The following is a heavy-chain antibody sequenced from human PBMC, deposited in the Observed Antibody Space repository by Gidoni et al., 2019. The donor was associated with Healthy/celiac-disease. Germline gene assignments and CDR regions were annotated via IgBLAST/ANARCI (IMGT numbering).Heavy chain of an antibody. J-gene: IGHJ4*02. D-gene: IGHD7-27*01. Sequence: QVQLQESGPGLVKPSETLSLTCTVSGGSISSYYWSWIRQPPGKGLEWIGYIYYSGSTNYNPSLKSRVTISVDTSKNQFSLRLSSVTAADTAVYYCARGANWGYYYSDYWGQGTLVTVSS. CDR1: GGSISSYY. CDR2: IYYSGST. CDR3: ARGANWGYYYSDY. V-gene: IGHV4-59*01.